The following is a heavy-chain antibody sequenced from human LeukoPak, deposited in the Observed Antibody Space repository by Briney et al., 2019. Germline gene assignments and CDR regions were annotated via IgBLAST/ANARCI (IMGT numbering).Heavy chain of an antibody. V-gene: IGHV1-69*01. CDR3: ARDGYATYYYDSSGYPGGYFDY. Sequence: SVKVSCKASGGTFSSYAISWVRQAPGQGLEWMGGIIPIFGTANYAQKFQGRVTITAGESTSTAYMELSSLRSEDTAVYYCARDGYATYYYDSSGYPGGYFDYWGQGTLVTVSS. D-gene: IGHD3-22*01. J-gene: IGHJ4*02. CDR2: IIPIFGTA. CDR1: GGTFSSYA.